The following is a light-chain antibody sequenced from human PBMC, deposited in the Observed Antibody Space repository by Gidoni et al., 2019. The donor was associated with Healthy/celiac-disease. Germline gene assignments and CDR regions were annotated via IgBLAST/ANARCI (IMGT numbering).Light chain of an antibody. V-gene: IGKV1-33*01. CDR2: DAS. Sequence: DLQMTPSPSSLSASVGDRVTITCQASQDISNYLNWYQQKPGKAPKLLIYDASNLETGVPSRCSGSGSGTEFTFTISSLQPEDIATYYCQQYDNLPPGFTFXPXTKVDIK. CDR3: QQYDNLPPGFT. J-gene: IGKJ3*01. CDR1: QDISNY.